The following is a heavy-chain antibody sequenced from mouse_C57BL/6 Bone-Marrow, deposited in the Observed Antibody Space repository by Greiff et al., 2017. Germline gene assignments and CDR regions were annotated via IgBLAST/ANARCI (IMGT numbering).Heavy chain of an antibody. V-gene: IGHV8-12*01. CDR2: IYWDDDK. CDR3: ARSTAPWPFDY. Sequence: QVTLKESGPGILQSSQTLSLTCSFSGFSLSTSGMGVSWIRQPSGKGLEWLAHIYWDDDKRYNPSLKSRPTIAKDTSRNQLFLKSTSVDTADTATYYCARSTAPWPFDYWGQGTTLTVSS. J-gene: IGHJ2*01. D-gene: IGHD3-1*01. CDR1: GFSLSTSGMG.